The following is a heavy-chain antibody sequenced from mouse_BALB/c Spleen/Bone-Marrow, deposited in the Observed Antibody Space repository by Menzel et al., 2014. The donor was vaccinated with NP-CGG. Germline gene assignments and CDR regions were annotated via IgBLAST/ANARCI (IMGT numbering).Heavy chain of an antibody. V-gene: IGHV1-82*01. J-gene: IGHJ2*01. CDR2: IYPGDGDT. CDR3: ARDGYGKRNYFDY. CDR1: GYAFSSPW. D-gene: IGHD2-1*01. Sequence: VQLQQSGPELVKPGASVKISCKASGYAFSSPWMNWAKQRPGQGLEWIGRIYPGDGDTNYNGKFKGKATLTADKSSSTAYMQLSSLTSVDSAVYFCARDGYGKRNYFDYWGQGTTLTVSS.